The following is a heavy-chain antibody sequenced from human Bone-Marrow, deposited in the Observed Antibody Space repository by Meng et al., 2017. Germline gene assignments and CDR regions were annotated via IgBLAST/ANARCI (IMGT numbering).Heavy chain of an antibody. CDR2: IYHSGST. Sequence: QVQLQESGPGRVKPSQTLSLTCTVSGGSISSGDYYWNWIRQPPGKGLEWIGYIYHSGSTYYNPSLKSRVTISIDTSKNQFSLKLSSVTAADTAVYYCARVLCSNNNCYSSDYWGQGTLVTVSS. V-gene: IGHV4-30-4*01. CDR3: ARVLCSNNNCYSSDY. J-gene: IGHJ4*02. D-gene: IGHD2-2*01. CDR1: GGSISSGDYY.